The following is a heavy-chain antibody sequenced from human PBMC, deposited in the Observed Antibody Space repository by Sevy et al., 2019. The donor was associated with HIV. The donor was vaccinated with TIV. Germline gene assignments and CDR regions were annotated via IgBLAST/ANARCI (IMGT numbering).Heavy chain of an antibody. V-gene: IGHV3-30*02. Sequence: GSLRLSCAASGFTFSSYGLHWVRQAPGKGLEWVAFIRDDGSNKYYADSVKGRFTISRDNSKNTLYLQMNSLRAEDTAVYYCATGSYLPFDYWGQGTLVTVSS. CDR2: IRDDGSNK. CDR3: ATGSYLPFDY. J-gene: IGHJ4*02. CDR1: GFTFSSYG. D-gene: IGHD3-10*01.